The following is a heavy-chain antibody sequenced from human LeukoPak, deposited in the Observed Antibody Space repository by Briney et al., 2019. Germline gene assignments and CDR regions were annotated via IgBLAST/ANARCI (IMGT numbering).Heavy chain of an antibody. D-gene: IGHD3-16*02. J-gene: IGHJ4*02. V-gene: IGHV1-2*02. CDR2: INPNSGGT. CDR3: ARADYVWGSYRPLGY. CDR1: GYTFTGYY. Sequence: GASVKVSCKASGYTFTGYYMHWVRQAPGQGLEWMGWINPNSGGTNYAQKFQGRVTMTRDTSISTAYMELSRLSSDDTAVYYCARADYVWGSYRPLGYWGQGTLVTVSS.